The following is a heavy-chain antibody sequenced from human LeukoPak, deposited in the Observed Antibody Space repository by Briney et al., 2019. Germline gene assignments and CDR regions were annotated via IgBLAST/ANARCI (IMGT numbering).Heavy chain of an antibody. J-gene: IGHJ6*03. Sequence: MTGGSLRLSCAASGFTFSSYSMNWVRQAPGKGLEWVSSISSSSSYIYYADSVKGRFTISRDNAKNSLYLQMNSLRAEDTAVYYCARAPDYYDSSGYYSRTGYYYYMDVWGKGTTVTVSS. CDR1: GFTFSSYS. CDR3: ARAPDYYDSSGYYSRTGYYYYMDV. V-gene: IGHV3-21*01. CDR2: ISSSSSYI. D-gene: IGHD3-22*01.